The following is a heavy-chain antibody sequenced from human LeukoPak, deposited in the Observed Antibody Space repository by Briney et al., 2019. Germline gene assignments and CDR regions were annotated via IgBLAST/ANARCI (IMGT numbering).Heavy chain of an antibody. D-gene: IGHD6-13*01. Sequence: GGSLRLSCAASGFTFSSYGMYWVRQAPGRGLEWVAVISYAGSNMYYADSVKGRFTISRDNSKNTHFLQMNSLRAEDTAVYYCAKDLVAAAGNYYYYGMDVWGKGTTVTVSS. CDR3: AKDLVAAAGNYYYYGMDV. CDR2: ISYAGSNM. CDR1: GFTFSSYG. J-gene: IGHJ6*04. V-gene: IGHV3-30*18.